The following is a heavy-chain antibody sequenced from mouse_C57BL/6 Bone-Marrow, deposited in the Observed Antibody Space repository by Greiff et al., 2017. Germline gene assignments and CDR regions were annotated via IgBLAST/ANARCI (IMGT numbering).Heavy chain of an antibody. CDR3: ARDGGYLYYFDY. CDR2: ISDGGSYT. V-gene: IGHV5-4*01. CDR1: GFTFSSYA. D-gene: IGHD1-1*02. Sequence: DVKLVESGGGLVKPGGSLKLSCAASGFTFSSYAMSWVRQTPEKRLEWVATISDGGSYTYYPDNVKGRFTLSRDNAKNNLYLQMSHLKSEDTAMYYCARDGGYLYYFDYWGQGTTLTVSS. J-gene: IGHJ2*01.